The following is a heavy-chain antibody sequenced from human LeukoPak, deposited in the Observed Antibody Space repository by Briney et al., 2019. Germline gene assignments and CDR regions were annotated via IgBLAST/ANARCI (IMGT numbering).Heavy chain of an antibody. CDR3: ARDHGYSGYDCDY. V-gene: IGHV3-21*01. Sequence: GGPLRLSCPASGFPFIGSGRTWVPQAPGRGLGWVSSISSSSTYIYYADSVKGRFTISRDNAKNSLYLQMNSLRAEDTAVYYCARDHGYSGYDCDYWGQGTLVTVSS. CDR2: ISSSSTYI. J-gene: IGHJ4*02. CDR1: GFPFIGSG. D-gene: IGHD5-12*01.